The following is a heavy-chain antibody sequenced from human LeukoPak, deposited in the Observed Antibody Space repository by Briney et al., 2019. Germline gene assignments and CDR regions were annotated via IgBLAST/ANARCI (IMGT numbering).Heavy chain of an antibody. Sequence: GASVKVSCKASGYTFTSYAMSWVRQAPGKGLEWVSGIGGSGGSIYYSDSVKGRFTISRDNSKNTLFLQMNSLRAEDTAVYYCAKDSQVFAYWGQGTMVTVSS. D-gene: IGHD3-16*01. CDR3: AKDSQVFAY. J-gene: IGHJ3*01. CDR1: GYTFTSYA. V-gene: IGHV3-23*01. CDR2: IGGSGGSI.